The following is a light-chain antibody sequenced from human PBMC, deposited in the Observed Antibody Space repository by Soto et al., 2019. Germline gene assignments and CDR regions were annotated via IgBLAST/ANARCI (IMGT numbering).Light chain of an antibody. Sequence: DIQLTQSPSFLSASVGDRVTITCRASPGISSFLAWYQQRPGKAPELLIYGAFSLQSGVPSRFSGSGSGTEFTLTISSLQPEDFATYYCQQLNRYPFTFGPGTKVDIK. V-gene: IGKV1-9*01. CDR1: PGISSF. CDR2: GAF. CDR3: QQLNRYPFT. J-gene: IGKJ3*01.